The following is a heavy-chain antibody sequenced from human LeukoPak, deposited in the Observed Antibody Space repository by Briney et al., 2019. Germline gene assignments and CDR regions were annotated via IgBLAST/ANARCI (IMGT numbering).Heavy chain of an antibody. Sequence: GGSLRLSCAASGFTFSTYWMSWVRQAPGKGLEWVTNIKQDGSEKYYVDSVKGRFTISRDNAKNSLYLQMNSLRAEDTAMYYCARDSAGNDYWGQGTLVTVSS. CDR3: ARDSAGNDY. J-gene: IGHJ4*02. CDR1: GFTFSTYW. V-gene: IGHV3-7*01. D-gene: IGHD6-13*01. CDR2: IKQDGSEK.